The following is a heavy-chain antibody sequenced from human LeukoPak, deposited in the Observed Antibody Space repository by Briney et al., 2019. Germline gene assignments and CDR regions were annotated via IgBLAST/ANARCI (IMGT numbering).Heavy chain of an antibody. CDR2: IYPGDSDT. Sequence: GESLKISCKGSGYRFTDYWIGWVRQMPGEGLEWMGIIYPGDSDTRYSPSFQGQGTISADKSINTAHLQWSSLKASDTAMYYCARGAAGTIPDYYYFGMDVWGQGTTVTVSS. D-gene: IGHD1-7*01. CDR3: ARGAAGTIPDYYYFGMDV. CDR1: GYRFTDYW. J-gene: IGHJ6*02. V-gene: IGHV5-51*01.